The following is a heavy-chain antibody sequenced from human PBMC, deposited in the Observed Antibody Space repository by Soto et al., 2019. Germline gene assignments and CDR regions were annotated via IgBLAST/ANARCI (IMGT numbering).Heavy chain of an antibody. J-gene: IGHJ4*02. CDR1: GFTFSSYS. V-gene: IGHV3-48*02. D-gene: IGHD6-19*01. Sequence: EVQLVESGGGLVQPGGSLRLXCAXSGFTFSSYSMNWVRXAPGKGLEWVSYISSSSSTIYYADSVKGRFTISRDNAKNSLYLQMNSLRDEDTAVYYCASVGRYSSGWYMPAYWGQGTLVTVSS. CDR2: ISSSSSTI. CDR3: ASVGRYSSGWYMPAY.